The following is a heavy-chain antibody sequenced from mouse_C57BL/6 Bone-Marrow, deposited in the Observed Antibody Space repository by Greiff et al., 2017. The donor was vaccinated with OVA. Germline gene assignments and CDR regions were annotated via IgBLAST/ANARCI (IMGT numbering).Heavy chain of an antibody. D-gene: IGHD2-12*01. CDR3: TRGYSYYYAMDY. CDR1: GYTFTDYE. CDR2: IDPETGGT. Sequence: QVHVKQSGAELVRPGASVTLSCKASGYTFTDYEMHWVKQTPVHGLEWIGAIDPETGGTAYNQKFKGKAILTADKSSSTAYMELRSLTSEDSAVYYCTRGYSYYYAMDYWGQGTAVTVSS. J-gene: IGHJ4*01. V-gene: IGHV1-15*01.